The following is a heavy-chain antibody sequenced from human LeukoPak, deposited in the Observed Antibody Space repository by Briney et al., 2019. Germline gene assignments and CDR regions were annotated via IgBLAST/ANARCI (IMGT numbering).Heavy chain of an antibody. J-gene: IGHJ6*02. V-gene: IGHV1-46*01. CDR1: GYTFTSNY. D-gene: IGHD3-9*01. CDR2: IYPRDGST. CDR3: AAVCHDILTGYYCGLGMDV. Sequence: GASVKVSCKAFGYTFTSNYIHWVRQAPGQGLEWMGMIYPRDGSTSYAQKFQERVTITRDMSTSTAYMELSSLRSEDTAVYYCAAVCHDILTGYYCGLGMDVWGQGTTVTVSS.